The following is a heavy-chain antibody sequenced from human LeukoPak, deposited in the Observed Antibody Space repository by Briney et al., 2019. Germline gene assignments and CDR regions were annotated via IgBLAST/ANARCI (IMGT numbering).Heavy chain of an antibody. D-gene: IGHD6-19*01. CDR3: AREGIAVAGQKFDY. V-gene: IGHV4-34*01. J-gene: IGHJ4*02. CDR2: INHSGST. Sequence: PSETLSLTCAVYGGSFSGYYWSWIRQPPGKGLEWIGEINHSGSTNYNPSLKSRVTISVDTSKNQFSLKLSFVTAADTAVYYCAREGIAVAGQKFDYWGQGTLVTVSS. CDR1: GGSFSGYY.